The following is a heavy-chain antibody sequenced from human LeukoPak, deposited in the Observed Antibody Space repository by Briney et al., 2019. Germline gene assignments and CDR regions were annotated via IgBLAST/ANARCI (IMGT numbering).Heavy chain of an antibody. V-gene: IGHV3-30-3*01. CDR2: ISYDGSNK. CDR3: AREGDHGDFDY. J-gene: IGHJ4*02. Sequence: HPGGSLRLSCAASGFTFSSYAMHWVRQAPGKGLEWVAVISYDGSNKYYADSVKGRFTISRDNSKNTLYLQMNSLRAEDTAVYYCAREGDHGDFDYWGQGTLVTVSS. CDR1: GFTFSSYA. D-gene: IGHD2-21*02.